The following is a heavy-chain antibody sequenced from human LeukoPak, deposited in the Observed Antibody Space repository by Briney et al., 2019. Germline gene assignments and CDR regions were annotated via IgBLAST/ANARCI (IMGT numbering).Heavy chain of an antibody. J-gene: IGHJ4*02. V-gene: IGHV3-11*04. CDR2: ISNSGSTI. D-gene: IGHD4-17*01. Sequence: GGSLRLSCAASGFTFSDYYMSWIRQAPGKGLEWVSYISNSGSTIYYADSVKGRFTISRDNAKNSLYLQMNSLRAEDTAVYYCARDYIDYGDPIVTYFDYWGQGTLVTVSS. CDR3: ARDYIDYGDPIVTYFDY. CDR1: GFTFSDYY.